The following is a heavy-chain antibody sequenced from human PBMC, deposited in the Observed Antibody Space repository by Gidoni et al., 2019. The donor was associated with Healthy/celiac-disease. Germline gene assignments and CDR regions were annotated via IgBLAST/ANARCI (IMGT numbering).Heavy chain of an antibody. CDR2: ISSSSSTI. V-gene: IGHV3-48*02. Sequence: VRQAPGKGLEWVSYISSSSSTIYYADSVKGRFTISRDNAKNSLYLQMNSLRDEDTAVYYCASGIGVVYWGQGTLVTVSS. J-gene: IGHJ4*02. CDR3: ASGIGVVY. D-gene: IGHD2-15*01.